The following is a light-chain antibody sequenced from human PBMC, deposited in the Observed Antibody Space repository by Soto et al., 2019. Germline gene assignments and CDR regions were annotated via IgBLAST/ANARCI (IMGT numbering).Light chain of an antibody. CDR3: MQATQSTWT. CDR2: KVS. CDR1: QSLLHSDGNTY. J-gene: IGKJ1*01. V-gene: IGKV2-24*01. Sequence: DIAMTQTPLSSPVTLGQAASISCRSSQSLLHSDGNTYLSWFHQRPGQPPRLLIYKVSDRFSGGPDRFSGSGAGTDFTLTISRVEAEDVGVYYCMQATQSTWTFGQGTKVEIK.